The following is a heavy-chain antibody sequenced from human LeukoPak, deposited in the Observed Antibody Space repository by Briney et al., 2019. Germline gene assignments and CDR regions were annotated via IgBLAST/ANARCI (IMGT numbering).Heavy chain of an antibody. Sequence: SETLSLTCTASGGSISSYYWSWIRQPPGKGLEWIGYIYYSGSTYYNPSLKSRVTISVDTSKNQFSLKLSSVTAADTAVYYCARVHIYYYGMDVWGQGTTVTVSS. CDR1: GGSISSYY. CDR2: IYYSGST. J-gene: IGHJ6*02. V-gene: IGHV4-59*08. CDR3: ARVHIYYYGMDV.